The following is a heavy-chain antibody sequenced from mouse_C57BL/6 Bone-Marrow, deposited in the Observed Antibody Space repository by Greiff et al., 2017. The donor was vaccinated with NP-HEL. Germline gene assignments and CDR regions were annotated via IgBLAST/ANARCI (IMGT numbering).Heavy chain of an antibody. J-gene: IGHJ2*01. CDR3: ASGSYFDY. Sequence: EVQVVESGGGLVQPGGSLKLSCAASGFTFSDYYMYWVRQTPEKRLEWVAYISNGGGSTYYPDTVKGRFTISRDNAKNTLYLQMSRLKSEDTAMYYCASGSYFDYWGQGTTLTVSS. CDR2: ISNGGGST. D-gene: IGHD1-1*01. CDR1: GFTFSDYY. V-gene: IGHV5-12*01.